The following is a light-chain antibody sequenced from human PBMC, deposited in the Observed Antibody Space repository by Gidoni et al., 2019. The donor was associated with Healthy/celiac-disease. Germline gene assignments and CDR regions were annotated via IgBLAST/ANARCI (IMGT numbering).Light chain of an antibody. V-gene: IGLV1-40*01. CDR2: GNS. Sequence: QSVLTQPPAVSGAPGPRVTISCTGSSSNIGAGYDVHWYQQLPGTAPKLLIYGNSNRPSWVPDRFSGSKSGTSASLAITGLQAEDEADYYCQSYDSSLSGPVVFGGGTKLTVL. CDR3: QSYDSSLSGPVV. J-gene: IGLJ2*01. CDR1: SSNIGAGYD.